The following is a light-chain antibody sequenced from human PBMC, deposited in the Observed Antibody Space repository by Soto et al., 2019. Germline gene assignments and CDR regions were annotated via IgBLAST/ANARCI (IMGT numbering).Light chain of an antibody. J-gene: IGKJ5*01. V-gene: IGKV3-11*01. Sequence: EIVLTQSPATLSLTAGESATLSCRASQSVTSYLVWYQQKPGQAPRLLIYDASNRATGIPARFTGSGSGTDFTLTISSLEPEDFAVYYCQHRYNWPFTFGQGTRLEIK. CDR3: QHRYNWPFT. CDR2: DAS. CDR1: QSVTSY.